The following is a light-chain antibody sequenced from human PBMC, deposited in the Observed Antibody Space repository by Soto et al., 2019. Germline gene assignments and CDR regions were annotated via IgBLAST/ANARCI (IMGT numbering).Light chain of an antibody. Sequence: EIGLTKSPGTLSLSPGERATLYCKASQSINSRSLAWYQQKPGQAPRLLIYDASSRATGIPDRFSASGSGTDFTLTISILEPEDFAVYYCQQYVASPYTLGQGTKVDIK. V-gene: IGKV3-20*01. J-gene: IGKJ2*01. CDR2: DAS. CDR1: QSINSRS. CDR3: QQYVASPYT.